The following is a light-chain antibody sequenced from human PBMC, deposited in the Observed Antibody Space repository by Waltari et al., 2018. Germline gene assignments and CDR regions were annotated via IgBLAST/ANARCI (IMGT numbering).Light chain of an antibody. J-gene: IGLJ3*02. Sequence: SFDLTQPPSVSVSPGRTATLPCSGPMLGHKTSSWYQPKPGQSPILIIYEDNMRPPGVPERFSGSHSGNTATLTISGTQSLDEADYFCQAWDTRTVFGGGTKLTVL. CDR2: EDN. CDR1: MLGHKT. V-gene: IGLV3-1*01. CDR3: QAWDTRTV.